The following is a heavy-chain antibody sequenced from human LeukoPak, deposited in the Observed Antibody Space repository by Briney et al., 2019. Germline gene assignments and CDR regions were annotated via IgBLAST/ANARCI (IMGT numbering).Heavy chain of an antibody. V-gene: IGHV3-43D*03. D-gene: IGHD6-19*01. Sequence: GGSLRLSCAASGFTFDDYAMHWVRQAPGKGLEWVSLISWDGGSTYYADSVKGRFTISRDNSKNSLYLLMNSLRAEDTALYYCAKSYGGSGWWYFDYWGQGTLVTVSS. CDR2: ISWDGGST. J-gene: IGHJ4*02. CDR3: AKSYGGSGWWYFDY. CDR1: GFTFDDYA.